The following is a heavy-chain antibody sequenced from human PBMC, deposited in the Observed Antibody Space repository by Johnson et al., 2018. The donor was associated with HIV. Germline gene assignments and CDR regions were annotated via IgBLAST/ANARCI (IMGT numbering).Heavy chain of an antibody. CDR1: GFTFGSYW. CDR3: ARGGYIWSDDDAFEI. V-gene: IGHV3-7*01. J-gene: IGHJ3*02. CDR2: IKEDGSEK. Sequence: VQLVESGGGLVQPGGSLRLACAASGFTFGSYWMTWVRQSPGKGLAWVANIKEDGSEKHYLDSVKGRFTISRDNAKRSVYLEISSLRAEGTAGYYCARGGYIWSDDDAFEIWGQGTMVTVSS. D-gene: IGHD2-15*01.